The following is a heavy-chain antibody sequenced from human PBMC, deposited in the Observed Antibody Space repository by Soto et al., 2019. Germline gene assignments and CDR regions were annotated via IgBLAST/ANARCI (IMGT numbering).Heavy chain of an antibody. J-gene: IGHJ6*02. CDR1: GGTFSSYA. D-gene: IGHD3-22*01. V-gene: IGHV1-69*13. CDR2: IIPIFGTA. CDR3: ARGFDSSGYYYYYYYGMDV. Sequence: SVKVSCKASGGTFSSYAISWVRQAPGQGLEWMGGIIPIFGTANYAQKFQGRVTITAGESTSTAYMELSSLGSEDTAVYYCARGFDSSGYYYYYYYGMDVWGQGTTVTVSS.